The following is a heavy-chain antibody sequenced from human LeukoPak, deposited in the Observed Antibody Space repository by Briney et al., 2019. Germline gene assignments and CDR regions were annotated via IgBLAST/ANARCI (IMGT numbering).Heavy chain of an antibody. J-gene: IGHJ4*02. CDR1: GGSISSSSYY. CDR3: ATLGVGDTPGDY. CDR2: IYYSGST. D-gene: IGHD1-26*01. V-gene: IGHV4-39*01. Sequence: SETLSLTCTVSGGSISSSSYYWGWIRQPPGKGLEWIGSIYYSGSTYYNPSLKSRVTISVDTSKNQFSLKLSSVTAADTAVYYCATLGVGDTPGDYWGQGTLVTVSS.